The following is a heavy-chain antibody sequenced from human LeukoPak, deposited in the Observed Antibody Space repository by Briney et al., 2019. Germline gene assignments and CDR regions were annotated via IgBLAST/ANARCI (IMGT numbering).Heavy chain of an antibody. D-gene: IGHD6-13*01. CDR3: ARNTPFSSSRYRWFDP. V-gene: IGHV3-66*01. CDR1: GFTVSSNY. Sequence: GGSLRLSCAASGFTVSSNYMSWVRQAPGKGLEWVSVIHSGGDTYYADSVKGRFTISRDNSKNTLYLQMNSLGVEDTAVYYCARNTPFSSSRYRWFDPWGQGTLVTVSS. CDR2: IHSGGDT. J-gene: IGHJ5*02.